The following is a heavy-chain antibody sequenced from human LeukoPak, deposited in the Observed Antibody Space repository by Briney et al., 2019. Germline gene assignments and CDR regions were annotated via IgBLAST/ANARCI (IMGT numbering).Heavy chain of an antibody. V-gene: IGHV3-53*01. Sequence: GGSLRLSCAASGFAVNSTYMHWVRQAPEKGLEWVSILYSDGRTYYGDSVKGRFTISRDNSKNTVFLYVNNLRVEDTAVYYCARNVYFDLWGQGTQVTVSS. J-gene: IGHJ4*02. CDR2: LYSDGRT. CDR1: GFAVNSTY. CDR3: ARNVYFDL.